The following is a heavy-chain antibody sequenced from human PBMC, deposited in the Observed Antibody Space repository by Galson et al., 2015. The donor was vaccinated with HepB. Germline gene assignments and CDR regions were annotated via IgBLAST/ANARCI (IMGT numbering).Heavy chain of an antibody. D-gene: IGHD2/OR15-2a*01. CDR1: GFTFSSYA. CDR2: ISSNGGST. J-gene: IGHJ6*02. V-gene: IGHV3-64*01. Sequence: SLRLSCAASGFTFSSYAMHWVRQAPGKGLEYVSAISSNGGSTYYANSVKGRFTISRDNSKNTLYLQMGSLRAEDMAVYYCARDLSPEGPYGMDVWGQGTTVTVSS. CDR3: ARDLSPEGPYGMDV.